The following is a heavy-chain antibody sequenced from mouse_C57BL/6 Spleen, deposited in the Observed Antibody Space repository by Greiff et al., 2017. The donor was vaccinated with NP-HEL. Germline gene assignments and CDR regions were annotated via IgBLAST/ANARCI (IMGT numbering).Heavy chain of an antibody. CDR3: ARVGITTGYYFDY. CDR1: GYTFTNYW. Sequence: VQLQQPGAELVKPGASVKLSCKASGYTFTNYWMHWVKQRPGQGLEWIGMIHPNSGSTNYNEKFKSKATLTVDKSSSTAYMQLSSLTSEDSAVYYCARVGITTGYYFDYWGQGTTLTVSS. V-gene: IGHV1-64*01. D-gene: IGHD1-1*01. J-gene: IGHJ2*01. CDR2: IHPNSGST.